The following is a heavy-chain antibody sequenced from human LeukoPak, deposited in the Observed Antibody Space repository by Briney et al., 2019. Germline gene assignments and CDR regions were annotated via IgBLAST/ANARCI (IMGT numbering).Heavy chain of an antibody. CDR3: ARRGRLGYCTNAVCYRGPYRSLYYFDY. Sequence: SETLSLTCAVYGGSFSVYYWSWIRQPPGKGLEWIGEINHSGSTNYNPSLKSRVTISVDTSKNQFSLKLSSVTAADTAVYYCARRGRLGYCTNAVCYRGPYRSLYYFDYWGQGTLVTVSS. D-gene: IGHD2-8*01. V-gene: IGHV4-34*01. CDR1: GGSFSVYY. CDR2: INHSGST. J-gene: IGHJ4*02.